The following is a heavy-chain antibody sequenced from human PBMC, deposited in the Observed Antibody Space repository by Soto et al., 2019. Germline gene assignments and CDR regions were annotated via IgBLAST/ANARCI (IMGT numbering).Heavy chain of an antibody. V-gene: IGHV1-69*01. J-gene: IGHJ6*02. Sequence: QVQLVQSGAEVKKPGSSVKVSCKASGGTFSSYAISWVQQAPGQGLEWMGGIIPIFGTANYAQKFQGRVTITADESTSTAYMELSSLRSEDTAVYYCARDPYSSSSKYYYYYGMDVWGQGTTVTVSS. CDR2: IIPIFGTA. D-gene: IGHD6-6*01. CDR3: ARDPYSSSSKYYYYYGMDV. CDR1: GGTFSSYA.